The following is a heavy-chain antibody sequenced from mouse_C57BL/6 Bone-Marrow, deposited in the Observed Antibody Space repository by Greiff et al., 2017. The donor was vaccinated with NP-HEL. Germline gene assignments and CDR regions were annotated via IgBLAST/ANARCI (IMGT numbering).Heavy chain of an antibody. J-gene: IGHJ3*01. V-gene: IGHV5-6*02. CDR1: GFTFSSYG. D-gene: IGHD1-1*01. CDR2: ISSGGSYT. CDR3: ARPGSSLFAY. Sequence: DVMLVESGGDLVKPGGSLKLSCAASGFTFSSYGMSWVRQTPDKRLEWVATISSGGSYTYYPDSVKGRFTISRDNAKNTLYLQMSSLKSEDTAMYYCARPGSSLFAYWGQGTLVTVSA.